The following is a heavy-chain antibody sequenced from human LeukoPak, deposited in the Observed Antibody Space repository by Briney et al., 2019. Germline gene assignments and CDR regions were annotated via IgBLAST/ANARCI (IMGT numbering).Heavy chain of an antibody. Sequence: SVKVSCKASGGTFISYAINWVRQVPGQGLEWMGGIIPIFGTGNYAQRFQGRVTITADVSTSTVYVELSSLRSEDTAVYYCARGLSYGTNEAGYWGQGTLVTVSS. V-gene: IGHV1-69*01. CDR2: IIPIFGTG. CDR3: ARGLSYGTNEAGY. CDR1: GGTFISYA. J-gene: IGHJ4*02. D-gene: IGHD2/OR15-2a*01.